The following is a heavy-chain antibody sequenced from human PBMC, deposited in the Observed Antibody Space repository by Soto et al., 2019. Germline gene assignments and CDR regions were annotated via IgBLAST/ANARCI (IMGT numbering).Heavy chain of an antibody. D-gene: IGHD4-17*01. Sequence: SETLSLTCTVSGGSISSYYWSWIRQPAGKGLEWIGRIYTSGSTNYNPSLKSRVTMSVDTSKNQFSLKLSSVTAADTAVYYCARDTGLHNGHSNWFDPWGQGTLVTVSS. J-gene: IGHJ5*02. V-gene: IGHV4-4*07. CDR3: ARDTGLHNGHSNWFDP. CDR1: GGSISSYY. CDR2: IYTSGST.